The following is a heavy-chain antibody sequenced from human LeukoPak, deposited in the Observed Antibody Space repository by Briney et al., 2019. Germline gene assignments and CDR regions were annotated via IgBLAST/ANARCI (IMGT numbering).Heavy chain of an antibody. CDR1: GFTFDDYG. V-gene: IGHV3-20*04. CDR3: AKDTGSWYMFDY. J-gene: IGHJ4*02. Sequence: TGGSLRLSCAASGFTFDDYGMSWVRQAPGKGLEWVSGINWNGGSTGYADSVKGRFTISRDNAKNSLYLQMNSLRAEDTALYYCAKDTGSWYMFDYWGQGTLVTVSS. D-gene: IGHD6-13*01. CDR2: INWNGGST.